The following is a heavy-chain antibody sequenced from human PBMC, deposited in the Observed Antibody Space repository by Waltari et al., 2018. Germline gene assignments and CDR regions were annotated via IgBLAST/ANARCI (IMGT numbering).Heavy chain of an antibody. CDR3: ARHWNHDILADSFDL. V-gene: IGHV4-4*07. CDR1: HGSISGYY. Sequence: QVQLQESGPGLVKPSETLSLTCTVSHGSISGYYWTWIRQPAGKGLEWIGFTSPTGGTDYNPSRKSRVTIASDTSKNQVFLHLNSVTAADTAVYYCARHWNHDILADSFDLWGQGTRVTISS. CDR2: TSPTGGT. D-gene: IGHD3-9*01. J-gene: IGHJ4*02.